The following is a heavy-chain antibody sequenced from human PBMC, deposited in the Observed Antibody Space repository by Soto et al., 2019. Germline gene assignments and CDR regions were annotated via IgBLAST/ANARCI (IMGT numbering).Heavy chain of an antibody. D-gene: IGHD5-12*01. V-gene: IGHV3-30*18. Sequence: LRLSCAASGFTFTNYGLHWVRQAPGKGLEWVAVISHDGINKYYEDSVKGRFTISRDTSKNTLYLQMNSLRPEDTAVYFCAKDRGYEILDSWGQGPQVTVSS. J-gene: IGHJ4*02. CDR3: AKDRGYEILDS. CDR2: ISHDGINK. CDR1: GFTFTNYG.